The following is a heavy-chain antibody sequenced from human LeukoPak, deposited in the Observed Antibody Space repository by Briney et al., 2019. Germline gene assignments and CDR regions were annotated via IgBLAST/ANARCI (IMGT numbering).Heavy chain of an antibody. CDR1: GFTFSSYA. V-gene: IGHV3-23*01. CDR3: AKDCNIGGDGWYYYYGMDV. J-gene: IGHJ6*02. D-gene: IGHD2-21*01. Sequence: GGSLRLSCAGSGFTFSSYAMTWVRQAPGKGLEWVSVTSTSGGNTYYADSVKGRFTISRDNSKNTLYLQMNSLRAEDTAVYYCAKDCNIGGDGWYYYYGMDVWGQGTTVTVSS. CDR2: TSTSGGNT.